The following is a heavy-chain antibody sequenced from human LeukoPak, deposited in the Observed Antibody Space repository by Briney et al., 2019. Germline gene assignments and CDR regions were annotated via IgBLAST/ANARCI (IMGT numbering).Heavy chain of an antibody. V-gene: IGHV1-2*06. Sequence: ASVKVSCKASGYTFTGYYMHWVRQAPGQGLEWMGRINPNSGNTNYAQKLQGRVTMTTDTSTSTAYMELRSLRSDDTAVYYCARGAYAFDIWGQGTMVTVSS. CDR2: INPNSGNT. CDR1: GYTFTGYY. CDR3: ARGAYAFDI. J-gene: IGHJ3*02.